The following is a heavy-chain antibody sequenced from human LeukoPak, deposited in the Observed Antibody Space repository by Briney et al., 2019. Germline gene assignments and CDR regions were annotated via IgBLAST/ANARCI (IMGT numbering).Heavy chain of an antibody. Sequence: GGSLRLSCAASGFTFSSYGMHWVRQAPGKGLEWVAFIRYDGGNKYYADSVKGRFTISRDNSKNTLYLQMNSLRAEDTAVYYCAKGPMTTVTKVDRFYFDYWGQGTLVTVSS. J-gene: IGHJ4*02. CDR3: AKGPMTTVTKVDRFYFDY. CDR1: GFTFSSYG. CDR2: IRYDGGNK. D-gene: IGHD4-11*01. V-gene: IGHV3-30*02.